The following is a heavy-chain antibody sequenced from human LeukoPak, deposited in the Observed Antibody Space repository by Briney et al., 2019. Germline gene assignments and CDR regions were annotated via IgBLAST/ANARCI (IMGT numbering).Heavy chain of an antibody. J-gene: IGHJ4*02. Sequence: GGSLRLSCAASGFTFSNAWMSWVRQAPGKGLEWVAFIRYDGSNKYYADSVKGRFTISRDNSKNTLYLQMNSLRAEDTAVYYCAKDPRGGSFYWGQGTLVTVSS. CDR1: GFTFSNAW. CDR3: AKDPRGGSFY. D-gene: IGHD2-15*01. V-gene: IGHV3-30*02. CDR2: IRYDGSNK.